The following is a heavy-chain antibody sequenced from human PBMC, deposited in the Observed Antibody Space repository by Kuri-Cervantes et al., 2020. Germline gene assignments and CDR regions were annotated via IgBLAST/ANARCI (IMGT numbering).Heavy chain of an antibody. V-gene: IGHV4-59*12. CDR2: IYYSGST. CDR3: ARVIDYGSGSYWDY. CDR1: GGPISSYY. Sequence: SETLSLTCTVSGGPISSYYWSWVRQPPGKGLEWIGYIYYSGSTNYNPSLKSRVTISVDTSKNQFSLKLSSVTAADTAVYYCARVIDYGSGSYWDYWGQGTLVTVSS. J-gene: IGHJ4*02. D-gene: IGHD3-10*01.